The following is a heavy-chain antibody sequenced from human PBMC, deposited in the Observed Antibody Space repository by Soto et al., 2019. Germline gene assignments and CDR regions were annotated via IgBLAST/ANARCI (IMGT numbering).Heavy chain of an antibody. D-gene: IGHD5-12*01. V-gene: IGHV3-30-3*01. Sequence: GGSLRLSCAASGFTFSSYAMHWVRQAPGKGLEWVAVISYDGSNKYYADSVKGRFTISRDNSKNTLYLQMNSLRAEDTAVYYCARGHIGGYYYGMDVWGQGTTVTVSS. CDR2: ISYDGSNK. J-gene: IGHJ6*02. CDR3: ARGHIGGYYYGMDV. CDR1: GFTFSSYA.